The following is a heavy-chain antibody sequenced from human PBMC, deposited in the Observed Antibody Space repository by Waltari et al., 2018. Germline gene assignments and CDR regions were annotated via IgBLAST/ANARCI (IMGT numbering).Heavy chain of an antibody. CDR2: INRDGSN. CDR1: DGSFSRYF. CDR3: ARVGDYHGSGRFGLDV. V-gene: IGHV4-34*01. Sequence: QVQLQQWGAGLLQPSETLSLPCAFSDGSFSRYFWSWIRQSPGKGLEWIGKINRDGSNIYNPSLKSRVAMSVDTLKSQISLRLTSVTAADAAVYYCARVGDYHGSGRFGLDVWGQGTRVTVSS. D-gene: IGHD3-10*01. J-gene: IGHJ6*02.